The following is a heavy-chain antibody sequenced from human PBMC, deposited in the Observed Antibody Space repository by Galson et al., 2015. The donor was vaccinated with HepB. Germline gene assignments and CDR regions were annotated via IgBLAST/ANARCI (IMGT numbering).Heavy chain of an antibody. CDR2: ISGNGGST. D-gene: IGHD2-2*01. CDR1: GFTFSDSA. CDR3: VKVGYCSSIDCYHAFDI. Sequence: SLRLSCAASGFTFSDSAVHWVRQAPGRGLEHVSAISGNGGSTYYADSVRGRFTVSRDNSKNTLYLQMSSLRPEDTAVYYCVKVGYCSSIDCYHAFDIWGHGALATVSS. J-gene: IGHJ3*02. V-gene: IGHV3-64D*06.